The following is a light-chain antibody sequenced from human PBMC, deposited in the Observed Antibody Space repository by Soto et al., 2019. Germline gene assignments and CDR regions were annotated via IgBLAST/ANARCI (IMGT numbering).Light chain of an antibody. CDR2: DAS. Sequence: DIQMTESPATLSAYGGDRVTITCRASQRISSWLAWYQQKPGKAPKLLIYDASSLESGVPSRFSGSGSGTEFTLTISSTQPDDFATYYCQQYNSYPWTFGQGTKVDIK. CDR3: QQYNSYPWT. CDR1: QRISSW. J-gene: IGKJ1*01. V-gene: IGKV1-5*01.